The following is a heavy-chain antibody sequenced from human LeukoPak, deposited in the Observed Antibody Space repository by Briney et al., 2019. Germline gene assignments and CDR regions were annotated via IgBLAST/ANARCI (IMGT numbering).Heavy chain of an antibody. D-gene: IGHD3-3*01. J-gene: IGHJ4*02. CDR2: IYYSGST. Sequence: PSETLSLTCTVSGYSINSGYYWSWIRQPPGKRLEWIGSIYYSGSTYSNPTLKSRLTISVDTSKNQISLNLTSVTAADAAVYYCARGGDFWSGYYIADYWGQGTLVTVSS. CDR3: ARGGDFWSGYYIADY. CDR1: GYSINSGYY. V-gene: IGHV4-38-2*02.